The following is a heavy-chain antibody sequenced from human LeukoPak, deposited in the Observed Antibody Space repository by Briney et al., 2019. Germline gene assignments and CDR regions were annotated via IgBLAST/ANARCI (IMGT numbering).Heavy chain of an antibody. D-gene: IGHD4-17*01. V-gene: IGHV1-8*01. CDR2: MNPNSGNT. Sequence: ASVEVSCKASGYTFTSYDINWVRQATGQGLEWMGWMNPNSGNTGYAQKFQGRVTMTRNTSISTAYMELSSLRSEDTAVYYCARARGYGDHDAFDIWGQGTMVTVSS. CDR3: ARARGYGDHDAFDI. CDR1: GYTFTSYD. J-gene: IGHJ3*02.